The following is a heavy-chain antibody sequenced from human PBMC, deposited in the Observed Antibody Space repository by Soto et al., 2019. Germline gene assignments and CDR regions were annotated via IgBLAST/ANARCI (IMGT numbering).Heavy chain of an antibody. CDR2: IYFRGTT. Sequence: SETLSLTCTVSGGSISSYYWSWIRQPPGKGLEWIGYIYFRGTTNYNPSLKSRVTMSADTSKNQFSLQLNSVTPEDTAVYYCARVPNPFRLKIGYEDAYDFSGQGTMVTVSS. CDR3: ARVPNPFRLKIGYEDAYDF. D-gene: IGHD5-12*01. V-gene: IGHV4-59*12. J-gene: IGHJ3*01. CDR1: GGSISSYY.